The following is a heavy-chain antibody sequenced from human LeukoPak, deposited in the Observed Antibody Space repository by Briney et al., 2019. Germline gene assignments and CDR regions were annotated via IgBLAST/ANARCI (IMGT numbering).Heavy chain of an antibody. CDR2: IYSGGST. V-gene: IGHV3-53*01. D-gene: IGHD2-21*01. CDR3: ARLVVLGY. Sequence: SGGSLRLSCAASGFTVSSNYMSWVRQAPGKGLEWVSVIYSGGSTYYADSMKGRFTISRDNSKNTLYLQMNSLRAEATAVYYCARLVVLGYWGQGTLVTVSS. CDR1: GFTVSSNY. J-gene: IGHJ4*02.